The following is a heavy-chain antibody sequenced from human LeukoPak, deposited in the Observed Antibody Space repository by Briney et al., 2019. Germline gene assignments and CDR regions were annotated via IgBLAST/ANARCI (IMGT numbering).Heavy chain of an antibody. V-gene: IGHV4-31*03. CDR2: IYYSGST. Sequence: SETLSLTCTVSGDSISSGDYYWTWIRQHPGKGLDWIGCIYYSGSTYYNLSLKSRVIISADTSKNHFSLKLSSVTAADTAVYYCARVREATIAPFFDYWGQGILVTVSS. CDR1: GDSISSGDYY. J-gene: IGHJ4*02. CDR3: ARVREATIAPFFDY. D-gene: IGHD6-13*01.